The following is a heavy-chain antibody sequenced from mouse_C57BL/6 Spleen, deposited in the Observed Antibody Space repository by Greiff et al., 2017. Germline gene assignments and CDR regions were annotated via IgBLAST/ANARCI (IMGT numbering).Heavy chain of an antibody. Sequence: QVQLQQPGAELVRPGTSVKLSCKASGYTFTSYWMHWVKQRPGQGLEWIGVIDPSDSYTNYNEKFKGKATLTVDTSSSTAYMQLSSLTSEDSAVYYCARYTMVTYDLDCWGEGTTLTVSS. CDR2: IDPSDSYT. J-gene: IGHJ2*01. D-gene: IGHD2-2*01. CDR1: GYTFTSYW. V-gene: IGHV1-59*01. CDR3: ARYTMVTYDLDC.